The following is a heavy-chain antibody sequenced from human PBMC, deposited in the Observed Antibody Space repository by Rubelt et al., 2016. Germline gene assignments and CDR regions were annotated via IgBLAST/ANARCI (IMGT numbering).Heavy chain of an antibody. CDR3: ARGDVVVVVAASNPLDY. D-gene: IGHD2-15*01. CDR1: GYTFTSYA. J-gene: IGHJ4*02. V-gene: IGHV1-3*01. Sequence: QVQLVQSGAEVKKPGASVKVSCKASGYTFTSYAMHWVRQAPGQRLEWMGWINAGNGNTKYSQKFQGRVPITSETSASTAYMELRSLRSEDTAVYYCARGDVVVVVAASNPLDYWGQGTLVTVSS. CDR2: INAGNGNT.